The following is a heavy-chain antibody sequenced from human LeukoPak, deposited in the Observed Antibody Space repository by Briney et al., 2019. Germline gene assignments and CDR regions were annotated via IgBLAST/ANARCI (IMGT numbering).Heavy chain of an antibody. Sequence: SETLSLTCAVYGGSFSGYYWSWMRQPTGKGLEWIGEINHSGSTNYNPSLKSRVTISVDTSKNQFSLKLSSVTAADTAVYYCARVGAARYYYYYGMDVWGQGTTVTVSS. J-gene: IGHJ6*02. CDR2: INHSGST. CDR3: ARVGAARYYYYYGMDV. V-gene: IGHV4-34*01. CDR1: GGSFSGYY. D-gene: IGHD6-6*01.